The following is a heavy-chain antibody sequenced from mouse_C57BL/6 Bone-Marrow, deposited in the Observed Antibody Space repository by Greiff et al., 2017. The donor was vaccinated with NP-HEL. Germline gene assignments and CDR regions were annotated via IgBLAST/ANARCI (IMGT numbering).Heavy chain of an antibody. J-gene: IGHJ2*01. CDR1: GYAFTNYL. Sequence: QVQLKESGAELVRPGTSVKVSCKASGYAFTNYLIEWVKQRPGQGLEWIGVINPGSGGTNYNEKFKGKATLTADKSSSTAYMQLSSLTSEDSAVYCCARYYGSSYDYFDYWGQGTTLTVSS. V-gene: IGHV1-54*01. CDR2: INPGSGGT. CDR3: ARYYGSSYDYFDY. D-gene: IGHD1-1*01.